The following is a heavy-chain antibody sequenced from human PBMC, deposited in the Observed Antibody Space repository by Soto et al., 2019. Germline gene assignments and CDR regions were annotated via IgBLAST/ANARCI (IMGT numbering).Heavy chain of an antibody. Sequence: ASVKVSCKAAGYTFTRYGISWVRQAPGQGLEWMGWISGYNGDTNYAQKFQGRVSMTIDTSTTTAYMELRSLTSDDTAVYYCAKNGQPPYYYYGLDVWGQGTTVTVSS. CDR2: ISGYNGDT. CDR1: GYTFTRYG. D-gene: IGHD2-8*01. V-gene: IGHV1-18*01. CDR3: AKNGQPPYYYYGLDV. J-gene: IGHJ6*02.